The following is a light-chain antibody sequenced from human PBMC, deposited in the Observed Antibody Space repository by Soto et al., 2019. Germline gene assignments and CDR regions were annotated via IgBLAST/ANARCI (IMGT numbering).Light chain of an antibody. CDR1: SSDVGGYNY. J-gene: IGLJ1*01. V-gene: IGLV2-11*01. CDR2: DVS. Sequence: QSVLTQPRSVSGSPGQSVTISCTGTSSDVGGYNYVSWYQQHPGKAPKLMIYDVSKRPSGVPDRFSGFKSGNTASLTISGLQAEDEADYSCCSHAGAYIYVFGTATKLTVL. CDR3: CSHAGAYIYV.